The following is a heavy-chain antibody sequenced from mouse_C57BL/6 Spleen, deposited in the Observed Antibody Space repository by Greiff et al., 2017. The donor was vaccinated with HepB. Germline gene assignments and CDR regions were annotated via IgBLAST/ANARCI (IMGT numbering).Heavy chain of an antibody. Sequence: EVQLQESGAELVKPGASVKLSCTASGFNIKHYYMHWVKQRTEQGLEWIGSIDPEDGETKYDPKFQGKATITADTSSNTAYLQLSSLTSEDTAVYYCARSDYGSRDWYFDVWGTGTTVTVSS. CDR1: GFNIKHYY. CDR2: IDPEDGET. CDR3: ARSDYGSRDWYFDV. J-gene: IGHJ1*03. V-gene: IGHV14-2*01. D-gene: IGHD1-1*01.